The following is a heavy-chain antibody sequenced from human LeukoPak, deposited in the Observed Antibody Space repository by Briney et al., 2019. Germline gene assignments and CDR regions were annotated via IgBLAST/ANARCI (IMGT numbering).Heavy chain of an antibody. CDR2: INPSGGST. V-gene: IGHV1-46*01. Sequence: ASVKVSCQASGYTFTSYYMHWVRQAPGQGLEWMGIINPSGGSTSYAQKFQGRVTMTRDTSTSTVYMELSSLRSEDTAVYYCAREVAYYDFWTGSYFDYWGQGTLVTVSS. CDR3: AREVAYYDFWTGSYFDY. CDR1: GYTFTSYY. J-gene: IGHJ4*02. D-gene: IGHD3-3*01.